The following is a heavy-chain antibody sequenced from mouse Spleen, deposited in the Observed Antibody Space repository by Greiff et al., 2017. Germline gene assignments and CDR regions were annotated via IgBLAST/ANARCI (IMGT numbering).Heavy chain of an antibody. CDR3: ASSYYGNYAYAMDY. V-gene: IGHV5-12*02. D-gene: IGHD2-10*01. CDR1: GFTFSDYY. J-gene: IGHJ4*01. Sequence: DVQLVESGGGLVQPGGSLKLSCATSGFTFSDYYMYWVRQTPEKRLEWVAYISNGGGSTYYPDTVKGRFTISRDNAKNTLYLQMSRLKSEDTAMYYCASSYYGNYAYAMDYWGQGTSVTVSS. CDR2: ISNGGGST.